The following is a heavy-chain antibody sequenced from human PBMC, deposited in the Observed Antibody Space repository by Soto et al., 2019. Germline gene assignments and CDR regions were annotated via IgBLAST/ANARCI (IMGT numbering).Heavy chain of an antibody. CDR1: GGSISSYY. CDR3: ATGRRDGYNYGGWFDP. CDR2: IYYSGST. V-gene: IGHV4-59*01. J-gene: IGHJ5*02. D-gene: IGHD5-12*01. Sequence: KASEALSLTCTVSGGSISSYYWSWIRQPPGKGLEWIGYIYYSGSTNYNPSLKSRVTISVDTSKNQFSLKLSSVTAADTAVYYCATGRRDGYNYGGWFDPWGLGTLVTVS.